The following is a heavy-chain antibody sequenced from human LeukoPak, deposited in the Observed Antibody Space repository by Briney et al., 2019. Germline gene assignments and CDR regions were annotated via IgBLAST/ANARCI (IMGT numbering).Heavy chain of an antibody. D-gene: IGHD3-22*01. CDR3: ARGSTYYDSSGQVPFDY. CDR2: ISGSSSSTI. J-gene: IGHJ4*02. Sequence: GGSLRLSCAASGFTFSSYSMNWVRQAPGKGLEWSSYISGSSSSTIYYADSVKGRFTISRDNGKNTLYLQMNSLRAEDTAVYYCARGSTYYDSSGQVPFDYWGQGTLVTVSS. V-gene: IGHV3-48*01. CDR1: GFTFSSYS.